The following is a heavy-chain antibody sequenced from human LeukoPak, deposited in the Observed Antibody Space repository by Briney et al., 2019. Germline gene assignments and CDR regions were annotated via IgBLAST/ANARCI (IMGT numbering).Heavy chain of an antibody. CDR2: IYYSGST. J-gene: IGHJ6*03. CDR1: GGSISSYY. V-gene: IGHV4-59*01. Sequence: SETLSLTCTVSGGSISSYYWSWIRQPPGKGLEGIGYIYYSGSTNYNPSLKSRVTISVDTSKNQFSLKLSSVTAADTAVYYCARAPGIYYYYDRDVWGKGSTVTVSS. D-gene: IGHD6-13*01. CDR3: ARAPGIYYYYDRDV.